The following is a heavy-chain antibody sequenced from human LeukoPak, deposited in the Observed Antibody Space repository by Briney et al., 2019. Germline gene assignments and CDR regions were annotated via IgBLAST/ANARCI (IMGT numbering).Heavy chain of an antibody. Sequence: PSGGSLRLSCAASGFTFSRYCMHWVRQAPGKGLVWVSLINCEGTSTYYADSVKGRFTISRDKAKNTLYLQMNSLRVEATAVYYCEREEVRGENGGTDYGKDVEGKGTRITV. CDR3: EREEVRGENGGTDYGKDV. CDR1: GFTFSRYC. D-gene: IGHD3-10*01. J-gene: IGHJ6*04. CDR2: INCEGTST. V-gene: IGHV3-74*01.